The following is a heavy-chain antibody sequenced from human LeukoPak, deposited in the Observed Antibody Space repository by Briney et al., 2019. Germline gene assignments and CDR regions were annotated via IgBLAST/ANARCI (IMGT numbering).Heavy chain of an antibody. V-gene: IGHV1-2*02. D-gene: IGHD3-3*01. CDR1: GYTFTGYY. Sequence: GASVKVSCKASGYTFTGYYMHWVRQAPGQGLEWMGWINPNSGGTNYAQKFQGRVTMTRDTSISTAYMELSRPRSDDTAVYYCAFSSDFWSGYYPGAFDIWGQGTMVTVSS. CDR3: AFSSDFWSGYYPGAFDI. J-gene: IGHJ3*02. CDR2: INPNSGGT.